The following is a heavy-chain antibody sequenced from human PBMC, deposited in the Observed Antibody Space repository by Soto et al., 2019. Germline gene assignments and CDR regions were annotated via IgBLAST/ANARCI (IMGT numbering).Heavy chain of an antibody. J-gene: IGHJ5*02. Sequence: GASVKVSCKASGYTFTSYYMHWVRQAPGQGLEWMGIINPSGGSTSYAQKFQGRVTMTRDTSTSTVYMELSSLRSEDTAVYYCARDRRIAVAGKFWFDPWGQGTLVTVS. D-gene: IGHD6-19*01. CDR3: ARDRRIAVAGKFWFDP. CDR2: INPSGGST. CDR1: GYTFTSYY. V-gene: IGHV1-46*01.